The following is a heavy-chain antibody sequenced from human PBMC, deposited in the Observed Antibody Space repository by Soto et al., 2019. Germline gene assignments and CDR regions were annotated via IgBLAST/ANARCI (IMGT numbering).Heavy chain of an antibody. D-gene: IGHD3-16*01. V-gene: IGHV3-72*01. CDR3: PGWDYVSGGIQDY. CDR2: TRNKANSYTT. J-gene: IGHJ4*03. CDR1: GFTFSDHY. Sequence: PGGSLRLSCAASGFTFSDHYMDWVRQAPGKGLEWVGRTRNKANSYTTEYAASVKGRFTISRDDSKNSLYLQMNSLKTEDTAGYYCPGWDYVSGGIQDYWGKGPWSPSPQ.